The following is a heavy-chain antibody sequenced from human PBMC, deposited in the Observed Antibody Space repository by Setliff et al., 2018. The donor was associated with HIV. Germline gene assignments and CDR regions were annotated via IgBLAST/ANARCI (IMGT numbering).Heavy chain of an antibody. Sequence: ASVKVSCKASGYTFTNYYIHWVRQATGQGLEWMGVINPSGGRTSYAQKFQGRLTMTRDTSRSTVYMELSSLRSEDTAVYYCSRCSYDSSGPTDAFDIWGQGTVVTVSS. CDR1: GYTFTNYY. J-gene: IGHJ3*02. CDR3: SRCSYDSSGPTDAFDI. D-gene: IGHD3-22*01. CDR2: INPSGGRT. V-gene: IGHV1-46*01.